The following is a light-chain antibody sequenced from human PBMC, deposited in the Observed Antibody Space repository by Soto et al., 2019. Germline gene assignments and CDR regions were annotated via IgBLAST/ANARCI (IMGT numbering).Light chain of an antibody. CDR1: QSVNSSY. CDR3: QQYGNSPQT. CDR2: GAS. J-gene: IGKJ1*01. Sequence: EIVLTQSPGTLSLSPGERVTLSCRASQSVNSSYLAWYQHKPGQAPRRLIYGASTRATGIPDRFSGSGSGTDFTLTIARLEPGDFAVYYCQQYGNSPQTFGQGTKVDIK. V-gene: IGKV3-20*01.